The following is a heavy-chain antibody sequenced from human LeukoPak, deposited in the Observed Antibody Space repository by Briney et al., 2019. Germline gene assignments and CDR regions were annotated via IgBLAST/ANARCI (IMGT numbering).Heavy chain of an antibody. CDR1: GYTFTSYG. CDR2: MNPNSGNT. V-gene: IGHV1-8*02. D-gene: IGHD6-13*01. Sequence: ASVKVSCTASGYTFTSYGISWVRQAPGQGLEWMGWMNPNSGNTGYAQKFQGRVTMTRNTSISTAYMELSSLRSEDTAVYYCARGAIAAQYWGQGTLVTVSS. CDR3: ARGAIAAQY. J-gene: IGHJ4*02.